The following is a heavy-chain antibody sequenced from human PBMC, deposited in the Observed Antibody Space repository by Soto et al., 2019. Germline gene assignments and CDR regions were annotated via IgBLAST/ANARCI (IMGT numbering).Heavy chain of an antibody. CDR2: IIPIFGTA. V-gene: IGHV1-69*13. J-gene: IGHJ6*01. D-gene: IGHD5-12*01. CDR3: AAWLRHYYYYGMHV. Sequence: SVKVSGKVSGGTVSSYAISWVRQAPGQGLEWMGGIIPIFGTANYAQKFQGRVTITADESTSKAYMELSSLRSEDTAVYYCAAWLRHYYYYGMHVWGQGTTVTPSS. CDR1: GGTVSSYA.